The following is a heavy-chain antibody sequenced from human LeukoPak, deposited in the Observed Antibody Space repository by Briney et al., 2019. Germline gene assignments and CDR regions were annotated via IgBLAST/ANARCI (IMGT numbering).Heavy chain of an antibody. V-gene: IGHV4-59*10. CDR3: ARLLRVGYCSTTTCNWFDP. CDR2: INTSGNT. J-gene: IGHJ5*02. CDR1: GGSFSGYY. Sequence: SETLSLTCAVYGGSFSGYYWSWIRQPAGKGLEWIGRINTSGNTNYNPSLKSRVTMSVDTSKNQLSLKLSSVTAADTAVYYCARLLRVGYCSTTTCNWFDPWGQGTLVTVPS. D-gene: IGHD2-2*03.